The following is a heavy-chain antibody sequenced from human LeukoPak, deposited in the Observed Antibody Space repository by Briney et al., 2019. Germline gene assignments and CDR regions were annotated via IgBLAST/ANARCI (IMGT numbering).Heavy chain of an antibody. CDR1: GGSFSGYY. J-gene: IGHJ4*02. Sequence: SETLSLTCAVYGGSFSGYYWSWIRQPPGKGLEWIGEINHSGSTNYNPSLKSRVTISVDTSKNQLSLKLSSVTAADTAVYYCAREGVPAAKYYFDYWGQGTLVTVSS. CDR2: INHSGST. V-gene: IGHV4-34*01. D-gene: IGHD2-2*01. CDR3: AREGVPAAKYYFDY.